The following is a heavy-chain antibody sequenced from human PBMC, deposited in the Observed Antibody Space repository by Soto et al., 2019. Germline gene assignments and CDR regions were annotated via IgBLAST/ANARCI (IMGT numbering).Heavy chain of an antibody. D-gene: IGHD3-10*01. V-gene: IGHV3-30-3*01. CDR1: GFTFSSYA. Sequence: QVQLVESGGGVVQPGRSLRLSCAASGFTFSSYAMHWVRQAPGKGLEWVAVISYDGSNKYYADSVKGRFTISRDNSKKTLSLQMNSLRAKDTAVYYCARDQYTVRGVIANLFDYWGQGTLVTVSS. CDR3: ARDQYTVRGVIANLFDY. J-gene: IGHJ4*02. CDR2: ISYDGSNK.